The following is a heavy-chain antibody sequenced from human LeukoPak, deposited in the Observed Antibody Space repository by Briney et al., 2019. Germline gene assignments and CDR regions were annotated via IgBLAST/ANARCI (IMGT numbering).Heavy chain of an antibody. CDR3: AHIAAETPFDY. J-gene: IGHJ4*02. V-gene: IGHV3-30*03. CDR2: ISYDGSNK. Sequence: PGGSLRLSCAASGFTFSSYGMHWVRQAPGKGLEWVAVISYDGSNKYYADSVKGRFTISRDNSKNTLYLQMNSLRAEDTAVYYCAHIAAETPFDYWGQGTLVTVSS. D-gene: IGHD6-13*01. CDR1: GFTFSSYG.